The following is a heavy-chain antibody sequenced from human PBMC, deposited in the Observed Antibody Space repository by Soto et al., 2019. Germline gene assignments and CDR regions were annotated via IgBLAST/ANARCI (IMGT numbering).Heavy chain of an antibody. CDR3: ARRVSAYYDF. CDR1: GASVSRYY. Sequence: QVQLKESGPGLVKPSETLSLTCTVSGASVSRYYVAWIRQSPGKGLEWIGFLYSSGSTNYNSSLKSRVTISVDTSKTQFSLRLSSVTAADTAVYYCARRVSAYYDFWGQGTRVTVSS. CDR2: LYSSGST. J-gene: IGHJ4*02. D-gene: IGHD2-8*01. V-gene: IGHV4-59*02.